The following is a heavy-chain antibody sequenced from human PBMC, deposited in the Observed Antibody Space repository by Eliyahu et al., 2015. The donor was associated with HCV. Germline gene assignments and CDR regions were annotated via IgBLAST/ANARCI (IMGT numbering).Heavy chain of an antibody. V-gene: IGHV4-59*01. CDR2: IYYSGST. Sequence: QVQLQESGPGLVKPSETLSLTCTVSGGSISSYYWSWIRQPPGKGLEWIGYIYYSGSTNYNPSPKSRVTISVDTSKNQFSLKLSSVTAADTAVYYCARVRYIVGATPYYFDYWGQGTLVTVSS. CDR1: GGSISSYY. D-gene: IGHD1-26*01. J-gene: IGHJ4*02. CDR3: ARVRYIVGATPYYFDY.